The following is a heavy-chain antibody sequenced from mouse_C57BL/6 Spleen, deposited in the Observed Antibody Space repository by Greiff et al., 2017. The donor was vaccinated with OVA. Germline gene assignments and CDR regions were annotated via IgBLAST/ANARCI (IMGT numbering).Heavy chain of an antibody. CDR2: IDPSDSYT. CDR3: ARNPYYFDY. Sequence: QVQLQQSGAELVKPGASVKLSCKASGYTFTSYWMQWVKQRPGQGLEWIGEIDPSDSYTNYNQKFKGKATLTVDTSSSTAYMQLSSLTSEDSAVYYCARNPYYFDYWGQGTTLTVSS. J-gene: IGHJ2*01. V-gene: IGHV1-50*01. CDR1: GYTFTSYW.